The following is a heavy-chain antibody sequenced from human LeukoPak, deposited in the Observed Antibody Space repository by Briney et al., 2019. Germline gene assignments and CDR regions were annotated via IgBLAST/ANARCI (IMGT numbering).Heavy chain of an antibody. CDR1: GLAFSSYA. CDR2: ISVASNT. CDR3: AKGPSIMITFLDY. V-gene: IGHV3-23*01. J-gene: IGHJ4*02. Sequence: GGSLRLSCAASGLAFSSYAMSWVRQAPGKGLEWVSTISVASNTFYADSVKGRFTISRDNSRNTVYLQMNSLRAEDTAVYYCAKGPSIMITFLDYWGQGTLVTVSS. D-gene: IGHD3-16*01.